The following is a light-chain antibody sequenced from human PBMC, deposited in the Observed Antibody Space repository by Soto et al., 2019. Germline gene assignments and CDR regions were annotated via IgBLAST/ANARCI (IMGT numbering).Light chain of an antibody. V-gene: IGKV3D-15*01. CDR2: AAS. J-gene: IGKJ5*01. CDR3: QHYHGWPIT. Sequence: EIVLTQSPGTLSLSPGERVTLSCRASQSVTNNNLAWFQQKPGQAPRLLIHAASTRAVGIPVRFSGSGSGTEFTLTISSLQSEDFAVYYCQHYHGWPITFGQGTRLEIK. CDR1: QSVTNN.